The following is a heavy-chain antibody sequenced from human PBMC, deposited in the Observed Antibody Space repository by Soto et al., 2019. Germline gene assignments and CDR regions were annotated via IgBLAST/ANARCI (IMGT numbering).Heavy chain of an antibody. CDR3: ARAPVAGLYYYYYGMDV. Sequence: VKVSCKASGYTFPGYYMHWVRQAPGQGLEWMGWINPNNGGTNYAQKFQGWVTMTRDTSISTAYMELSRLRSDDTAVYYCARAPVAGLYYYYYGMDVWGQGTTVTVSS. CDR1: GYTFPGYY. V-gene: IGHV1-2*04. J-gene: IGHJ6*02. CDR2: INPNNGGT. D-gene: IGHD6-19*01.